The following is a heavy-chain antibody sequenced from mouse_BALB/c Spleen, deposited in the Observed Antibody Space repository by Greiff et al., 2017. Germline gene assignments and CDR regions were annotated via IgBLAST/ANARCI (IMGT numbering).Heavy chain of an antibody. Sequence: EVKLMESGGGLVQPGGSRKLSCAASGFTFSSFGMHWVRQAPEQGLEWVAYISSGSSTIYYADTVKGRFTISRDNPTNTLFLQLTSLRSEDTAMYYCARSGGKYRFDYWGQGTLVTVSA. V-gene: IGHV5-17*02. D-gene: IGHD5-1-1*01. CDR1: GFTFSSFG. J-gene: IGHJ3*01. CDR2: ISSGSSTI. CDR3: ARSGGKYRFDY.